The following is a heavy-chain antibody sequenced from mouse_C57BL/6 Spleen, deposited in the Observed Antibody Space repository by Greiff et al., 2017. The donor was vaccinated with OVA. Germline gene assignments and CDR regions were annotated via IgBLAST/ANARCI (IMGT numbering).Heavy chain of an antibody. V-gene: IGHV5-17*01. CDR1: GFTFSDYG. D-gene: IGHD3-2*02. CDR3: AREADYYAMDY. CDR2: ISSGSSTI. J-gene: IGHJ4*01. Sequence: EVQLVESGGGLVKPGGSLKLSCAASGFTFSDYGMHWVRQAPEKGLEWVAYISSGSSTIYYADTVKGRFTISRDNAKNTLFLQMTRLRSEDTAMYYCAREADYYAMDYWGQGTSVTVSS.